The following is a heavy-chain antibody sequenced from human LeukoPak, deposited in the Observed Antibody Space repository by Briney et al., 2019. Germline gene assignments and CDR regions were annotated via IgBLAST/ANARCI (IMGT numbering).Heavy chain of an antibody. J-gene: IGHJ3*01. CDR1: GGTFSSYA. V-gene: IGHV1-69*05. CDR2: IIPIFGTA. D-gene: IGHD3-22*01. CDR3: ASAPYYYDSSGYYNAL. Sequence: SVKVSCKASGGTFSSYAISWVRQAPGQGLEWMGGIIPIFGTANYAQKFQGRVTITTDESTSTAYMELSSLRSEDTAVYYCASAPYYYDSSGYYNALWGQGTMVTVSS.